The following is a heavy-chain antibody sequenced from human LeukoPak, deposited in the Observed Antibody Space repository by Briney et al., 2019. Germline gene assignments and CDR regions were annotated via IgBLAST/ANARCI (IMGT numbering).Heavy chain of an antibody. CDR1: GGTFSSYA. V-gene: IGHV1-69*05. CDR3: ARHGGITIFGVAQPGGAFDI. J-gene: IGHJ3*02. CDR2: IIPIFGTA. Sequence: GASVKVSCKASGGTFSSYAISWVQQAPGQGLQWMGEIIPIFGTANYAQKFQGRVTITTDESTSTAYMELSSLRSDDTAVYYCARHGGITIFGVAQPGGAFDIWGQGTVVTVSS. D-gene: IGHD3-3*01.